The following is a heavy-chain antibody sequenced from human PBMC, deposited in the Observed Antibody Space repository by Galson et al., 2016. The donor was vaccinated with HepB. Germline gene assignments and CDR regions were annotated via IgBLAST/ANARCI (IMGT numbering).Heavy chain of an antibody. CDR1: GFTFSSYW. D-gene: IGHD2-15*01. Sequence: SLRLSCAASGFTFSSYWMTWVRQAPGKGLEWVANIKQDGIEKYHVDSVKGRFTISRDNAKNSLYLQMNSLRAEDTAVYYCARDSRFCSGGSCYGDAFDIWGQGTMVTVSS. CDR2: IKQDGIEK. V-gene: IGHV3-7*01. CDR3: ARDSRFCSGGSCYGDAFDI. J-gene: IGHJ3*02.